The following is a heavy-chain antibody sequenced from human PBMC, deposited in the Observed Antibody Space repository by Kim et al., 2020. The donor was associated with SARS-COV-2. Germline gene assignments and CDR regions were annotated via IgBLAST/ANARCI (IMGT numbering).Heavy chain of an antibody. CDR3: ARESIAAAGRSFDY. V-gene: IGHV4-4*07. D-gene: IGHD6-13*01. J-gene: IGHJ4*02. Sequence: PSLTSRVIMSVDTSKNQFSLNLSSVTAADTAVYYCARESIAAAGRSFDYWGQGTLVTVSS.